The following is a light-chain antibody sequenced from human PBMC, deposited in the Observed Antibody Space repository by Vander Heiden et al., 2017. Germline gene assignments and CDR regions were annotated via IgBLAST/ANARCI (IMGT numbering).Light chain of an antibody. CDR1: QNLPDSNGNTY. V-gene: IGKV2-28*01. J-gene: IGKJ1*01. Sequence: DTVMTQSPPSLSAVPGEPASISCRSSQNLPDSNGNTYLHWYLQKPGQSPQLLIYLVSNRASGVPDRFSGSGSGTDFTLKISRVEAEDVGVYHCMQALQLPRTFGQGTKVEIK. CDR2: LVS. CDR3: MQALQLPRT.